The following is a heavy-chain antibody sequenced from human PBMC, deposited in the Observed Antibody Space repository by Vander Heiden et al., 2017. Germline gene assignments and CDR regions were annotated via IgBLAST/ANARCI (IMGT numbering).Heavy chain of an antibody. CDR3: ARDSADGQQQRYYYGMDV. J-gene: IGHJ6*02. CDR1: GFTFSSYA. D-gene: IGHD6-13*01. Sequence: QVQLVESGGGVVQPGRSLRLSCAASGFTFSSYAMHWVRQAPGKGLEWVAVISYDGSNKYYADSVKGRVTISRDNSKNTLYRQMNSLRAEETAVYDCARDSADGQQQRYYYGMDVWGQGTTVTVSS. CDR2: ISYDGSNK. V-gene: IGHV3-30*04.